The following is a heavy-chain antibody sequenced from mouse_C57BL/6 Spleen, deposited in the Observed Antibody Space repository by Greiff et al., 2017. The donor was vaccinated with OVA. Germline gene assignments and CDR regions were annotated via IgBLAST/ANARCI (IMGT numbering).Heavy chain of an antibody. V-gene: IGHV5-4*01. CDR3: ARDTKGNYFDY. D-gene: IGHD2-12*01. CDR1: GFTFSSYA. CDR2: ISDGGSYT. J-gene: IGHJ2*01. Sequence: EVKLVESGGGLVKPGGSLKLSCAASGFTFSSYAMSWVRQTPEKRLEWVATISDGGSYTYYPDNVKGRFTIARDNAKNNLYLQMSHLKSEDTAMYYCARDTKGNYFDYWGQGTTLTVSS.